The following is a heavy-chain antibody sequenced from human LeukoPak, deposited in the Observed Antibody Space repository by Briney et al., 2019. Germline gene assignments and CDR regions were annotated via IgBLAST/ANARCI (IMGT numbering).Heavy chain of an antibody. J-gene: IGHJ4*02. D-gene: IGHD3-10*01. CDR3: ARDHRQTRYYYGSVRYYFDY. CDR1: GGSFSGYY. Sequence: SETLSLTCAVYGGSFSGYYWSWIRQPPGKGLEWIGSIYYSGSTYYNPSLKSRVTISVDSSKNQFSLKLSSVTAADTAVYYCARDHRQTRYYYGSVRYYFDYWGQGTLVTVSS. V-gene: IGHV4-34*01. CDR2: IYYSGST.